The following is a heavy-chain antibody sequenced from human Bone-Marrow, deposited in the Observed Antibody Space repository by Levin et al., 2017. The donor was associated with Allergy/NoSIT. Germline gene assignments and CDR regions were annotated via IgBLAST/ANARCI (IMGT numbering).Heavy chain of an antibody. CDR3: ARDTGFGVSLWFGP. Sequence: TPSETLSLTCTVSGGSINSDIYYWGWIRQPPGKGLEWIGSISYSGSTFYNPSLKSRVTMSVDTSKNQFSLKLSSVTAADTAVYYCARDTGFGVSLWFGPWGQGTLVTVSS. D-gene: IGHD3-3*01. CDR1: GGSINSDIYY. V-gene: IGHV4-39*07. CDR2: ISYSGST. J-gene: IGHJ5*02.